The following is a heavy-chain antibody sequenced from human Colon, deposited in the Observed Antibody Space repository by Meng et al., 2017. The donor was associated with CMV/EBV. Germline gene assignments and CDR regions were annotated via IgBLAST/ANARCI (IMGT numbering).Heavy chain of an antibody. D-gene: IGHD6-6*01. CDR3: DASDF. Sequence: GALRLSGAASGFTLNDYAMSWARRAPGRGLEWVSTISSRAESTHYADSVKGRFTISRDNSKNTLYLQMSSLRAEDTAVYYCDASDFWGQGTLVTVSS. V-gene: IGHV3-23*01. CDR2: ISSRAEST. CDR1: GFTLNDYA. J-gene: IGHJ4*02.